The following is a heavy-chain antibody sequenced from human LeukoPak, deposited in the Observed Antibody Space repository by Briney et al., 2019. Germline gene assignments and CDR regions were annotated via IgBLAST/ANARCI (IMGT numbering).Heavy chain of an antibody. V-gene: IGHV3-30*02. CDR3: ARRVLGYDPDAFDI. CDR2: IRYDGSNK. J-gene: IGHJ3*02. CDR1: GFTFSSYG. D-gene: IGHD5-12*01. Sequence: PGGSLRLSCAASGFTFSSYGMHWVRQAPGKGLEWVAFIRYDGSNKYYADSVKGRFTISRDNSKNTLYLQMNSLRAEDTAVYYCARRVLGYDPDAFDIWGQGTMVTVSS.